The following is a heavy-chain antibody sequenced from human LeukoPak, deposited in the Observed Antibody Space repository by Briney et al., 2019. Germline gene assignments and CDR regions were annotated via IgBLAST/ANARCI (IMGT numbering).Heavy chain of an antibody. CDR2: IIPIFGTA. Sequence: GASVTVSCKASGGTFSSYAISWVRQAPGQGLEWMGMIIPIFGTANYAQKFQGRVTITADESTSTAYMELSSLRSEDAAVYYCARSSGFMYYDFWRFDYWGQGTLVTVSS. V-gene: IGHV1-69*15. J-gene: IGHJ4*02. CDR3: ARSSGFMYYDFWRFDY. CDR1: GGTFSSYA. D-gene: IGHD3-3*01.